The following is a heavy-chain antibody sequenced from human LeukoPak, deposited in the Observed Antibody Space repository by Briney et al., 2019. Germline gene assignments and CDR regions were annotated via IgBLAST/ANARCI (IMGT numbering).Heavy chain of an antibody. J-gene: IGHJ3*01. V-gene: IGHV3-30*02. CDR3: TKVRLLGALDDAFDV. D-gene: IGHD7-27*01. Sequence: QPGGSLRLSCAASGFTFSAYAMHWVRQAPGKGLEWVAFIRHDGSNKYHSNSVQGRFTISRDNSRNTLYLQLNSLRPEDTAVYYCTKVRLLGALDDAFDVWGQGTMVTVSS. CDR2: IRHDGSNK. CDR1: GFTFSAYA.